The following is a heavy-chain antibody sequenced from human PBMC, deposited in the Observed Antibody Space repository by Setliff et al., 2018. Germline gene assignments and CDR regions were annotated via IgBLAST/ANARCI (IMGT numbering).Heavy chain of an antibody. Sequence: SETLSLTCTVSGASVSGNSYYWGWIRQPPGKGLEWIGSMYYGGGGSTYYNASLKSRVTISVDTSKNQFSLKSNSVTAADTAVYYCARAPRYFDPTGSYFDYWGQGTLVTVSS. CDR2: MYYGGGGST. D-gene: IGHD3-9*01. J-gene: IGHJ4*02. V-gene: IGHV4-39*07. CDR3: ARAPRYFDPTGSYFDY. CDR1: GASVSGNSYY.